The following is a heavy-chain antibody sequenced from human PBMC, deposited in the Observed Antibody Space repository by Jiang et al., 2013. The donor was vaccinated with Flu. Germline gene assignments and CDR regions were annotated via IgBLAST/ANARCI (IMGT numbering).Heavy chain of an antibody. V-gene: IGHV4-31*03. J-gene: IGHJ4*02. D-gene: IGHD3-22*01. CDR1: GGSINSGDNY. CDR2: ISDRGTT. CDR3: ARATAPYYFDNSGYYFYFDH. Sequence: GPGLVKPSQTLSLTCSVSGGSINSGDNYWSWIRQNPGKGLEWIGYISDRGTTYYTPSLKSRIAVSVDTSKNQFSLDLSSVTAADTAVYFCARATAPYYFDNSGYYFYFDHWARESWSPSPQ.